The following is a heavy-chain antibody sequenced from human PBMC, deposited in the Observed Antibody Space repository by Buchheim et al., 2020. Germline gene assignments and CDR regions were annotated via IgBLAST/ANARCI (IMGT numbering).Heavy chain of an antibody. CDR1: GFTFSSYW. CDR3: ARDPGWLSSPFDY. V-gene: IGHV3-7*01. CDR2: IKQAGSEQ. D-gene: IGHD5-24*01. Sequence: EVQLVESGGGLVQPGGSLRLSCAAPGFTFSSYWMSWVRQAPGKGLEWVANIKQAGSEQYYVDSVKGRFPISRDNAKNSLHLQMNSLRAEDTAVYYCARDPGWLSSPFDYWGQGTL. J-gene: IGHJ4*02.